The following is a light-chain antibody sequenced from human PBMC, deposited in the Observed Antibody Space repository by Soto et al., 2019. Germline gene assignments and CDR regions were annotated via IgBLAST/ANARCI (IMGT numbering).Light chain of an antibody. CDR3: QQSNRFPRT. CDR1: QAISTW. J-gene: IGKJ1*01. V-gene: IGKV1D-12*01. Sequence: DIQMTQSPSSVSASVGDRVTITCRASQAISTWLAWYQQKPGKAPKLLIYAASNLQTGVPSRFSGSGSGTDFTLTIRRLQPEDFATYYCQQSNRFPRTFGQGTKVEIK. CDR2: AAS.